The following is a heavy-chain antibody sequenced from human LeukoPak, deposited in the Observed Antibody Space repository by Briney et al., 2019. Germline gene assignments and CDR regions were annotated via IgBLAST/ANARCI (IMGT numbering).Heavy chain of an antibody. Sequence: SETLSLTCTVSGGSISSSSYYWAWIRQPPGKGRERIGSIYYSGSTYYNPSLKSRVTISVDTSKYQFSLKLSCVSAADTAVYYCARSDGYGLVGIWGQGTMVTVSS. CDR3: ARSDGYGLVGI. V-gene: IGHV4-39*07. J-gene: IGHJ3*02. CDR1: GGSISSSSYY. D-gene: IGHD3-10*01. CDR2: IYYSGST.